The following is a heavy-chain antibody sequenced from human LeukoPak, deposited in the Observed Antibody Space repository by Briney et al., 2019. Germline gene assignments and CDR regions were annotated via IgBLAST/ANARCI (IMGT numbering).Heavy chain of an antibody. CDR3: AKSGYNRFDY. Sequence: GGSLRLSCAASGFTFSSYGMSWVRQAPGKGLEWVSSFSGSGGSTYYADSVKGRFTISRDNSKNTLYLQMISLRAEDTAVYYCAKSGYNRFDYWGQGTLVTVSS. CDR1: GFTFSSYG. J-gene: IGHJ4*02. CDR2: FSGSGGST. V-gene: IGHV3-23*01. D-gene: IGHD5-24*01.